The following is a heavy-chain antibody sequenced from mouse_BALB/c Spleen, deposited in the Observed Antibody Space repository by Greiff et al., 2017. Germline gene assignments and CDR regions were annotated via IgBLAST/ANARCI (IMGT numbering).Heavy chain of an antibody. CDR2: ISNGGGST. V-gene: IGHV5-12-2*01. CDR3: ARGDTTGFMDY. J-gene: IGHJ4*01. D-gene: IGHD2-12*01. Sequence: EVKLMESGGGLVQPGGSLKLSCAASGFTFSSYTMSWVRQTPEKRLEWVAYISNGGGSTYYPDTVKGRFTISRDNAKNTLYLQMSSLKSEDTAMYYCARGDTTGFMDYWGQGTSVTVSS. CDR1: GFTFSSYT.